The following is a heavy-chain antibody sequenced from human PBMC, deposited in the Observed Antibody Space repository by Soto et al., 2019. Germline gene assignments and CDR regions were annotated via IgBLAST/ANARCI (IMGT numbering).Heavy chain of an antibody. J-gene: IGHJ4*02. V-gene: IGHV4-39*07. CDR3: ARVGIPQRKHWLETYNFDY. Sequence: SETLSLTCTVSGGSINTITYYWGWIRQPPGKGLEWIGTIYYSGSTYYNPSLKSRVTISVDTPKKQFSLKLTSVTADDTAVYYCARVGIPQRKHWLETYNFDYWGQGTLVTVSS. D-gene: IGHD6-19*01. CDR2: IYYSGST. CDR1: GGSINTITYY.